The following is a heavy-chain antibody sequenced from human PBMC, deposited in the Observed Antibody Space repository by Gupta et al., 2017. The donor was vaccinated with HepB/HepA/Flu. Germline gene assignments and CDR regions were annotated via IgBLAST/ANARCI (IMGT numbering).Heavy chain of an antibody. CDR2: IIWNSDHI. D-gene: IGHD2-21*02. CDR3: AKSRGGGGYCSAANNWIDS. Sequence: EVQLVESGGNLVQPGRSLRLSCEVSGFTFDDYAMHWVRQAPGKGLEWVSGIIWNSDHIGYAAPVQLLFTNSRDNAKNPLYLYVTSVGPAATVSYYWAKSRGGGGYCSAANNWIDS. CDR1: GFTFDDYA. V-gene: IGHV3-9*01. J-gene: IGHJ5*01.